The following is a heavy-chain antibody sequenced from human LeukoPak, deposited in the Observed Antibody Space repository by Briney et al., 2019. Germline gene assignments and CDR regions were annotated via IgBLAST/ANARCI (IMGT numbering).Heavy chain of an antibody. J-gene: IGHJ4*02. Sequence: GGSLRLSCAASGFTFSSYAMNWVRQAPGKGLEWVSGITGGGGSTYNADSVKGRFTISRDNSKNTLYLQMNSLRAEDTAVYYCAKDFKSWVRGANFDYWGQGTLVTVSS. CDR3: AKDFKSWVRGANFDY. D-gene: IGHD3-10*01. V-gene: IGHV3-23*01. CDR2: ITGGGGST. CDR1: GFTFSSYA.